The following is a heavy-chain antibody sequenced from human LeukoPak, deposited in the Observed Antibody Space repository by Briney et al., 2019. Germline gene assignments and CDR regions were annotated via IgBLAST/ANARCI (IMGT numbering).Heavy chain of an antibody. V-gene: IGHV4-4*07. Sequence: SETLSLTCSVSGDSIINYYWMWIRQPAGKGLEWIGRIHTSGSTNYNPSLKSRVTMSVDTSKNQFSLKLRSVTAADTAVYYCASPDCMSGSCYSGGLEYFQRWGQGTLVTASS. D-gene: IGHD2-15*01. CDR2: IHTSGST. J-gene: IGHJ1*01. CDR3: ASPDCMSGSCYSGGLEYFQR. CDR1: GDSIINYY.